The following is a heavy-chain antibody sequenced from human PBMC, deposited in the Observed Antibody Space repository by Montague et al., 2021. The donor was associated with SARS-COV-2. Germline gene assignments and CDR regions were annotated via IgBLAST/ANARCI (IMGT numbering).Heavy chain of an antibody. Sequence: GKNKFNPSLESRLTMSVDTSKNHFSLKLSSVTAADTAVYYCARLWDFYGSGSYKNSWFDPWGQGTRVTVSS. CDR3: ARLWDFYGSGSYKNSWFDP. D-gene: IGHD3-10*01. J-gene: IGHJ5*02. CDR2: GKN. V-gene: IGHV4-34*01.